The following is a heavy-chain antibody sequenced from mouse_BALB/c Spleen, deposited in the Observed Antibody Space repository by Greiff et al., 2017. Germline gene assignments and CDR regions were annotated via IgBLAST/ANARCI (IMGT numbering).Heavy chain of an antibody. D-gene: IGHD2-4*01. CDR1: GFSLTSYG. V-gene: IGHV2-2*02. CDR3: ARNLRITTTGFAY. Sequence: VQLVESGPGLVQPSQSLSITCTVSGFSLTSYGVHWVRQSPGKGLEWLGVIWSGGSTDYNAAFISRLSISKDNSKSQVFFKMNSLQANDTAIYYCARNLRITTTGFAYWGQGTLVTVSA. CDR2: IWSGGST. J-gene: IGHJ3*01.